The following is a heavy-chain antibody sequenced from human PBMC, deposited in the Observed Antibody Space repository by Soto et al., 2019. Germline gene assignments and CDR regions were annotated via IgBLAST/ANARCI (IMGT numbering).Heavy chain of an antibody. CDR2: INGGNGNT. V-gene: IGHV1-3*01. CDR1: GNTVPNYA. Sequence: ASVKVSCKASGNTVPNYASHWVSQAPGQRLEWMGWINGGNGNTYYSEHFQGRVTMTRDTSTSTVYMEVSSLRSEDTAVYYCSRVDPGETSPFDHWGQGTLVTVSS. D-gene: IGHD3-10*01. CDR3: SRVDPGETSPFDH. J-gene: IGHJ4*02.